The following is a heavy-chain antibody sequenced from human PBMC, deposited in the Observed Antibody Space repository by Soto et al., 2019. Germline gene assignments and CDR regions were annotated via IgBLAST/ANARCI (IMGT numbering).Heavy chain of an antibody. CDR1: GFTFSSYA. Sequence: GGSLRLSCAASGFTFSSYAMSWVRQAPGKGLEWVSAISGSGGSTYYADSVKGRFTISRDNSKNTLYLQMNSLRAEDTAVYYCAKDLGGMMYYVLLTGSPGDNWFDPWGQGTLVTVPS. CDR3: AKDLGGMMYYVLLTGSPGDNWFDP. V-gene: IGHV3-23*01. J-gene: IGHJ5*02. CDR2: ISGSGGST. D-gene: IGHD3-9*01.